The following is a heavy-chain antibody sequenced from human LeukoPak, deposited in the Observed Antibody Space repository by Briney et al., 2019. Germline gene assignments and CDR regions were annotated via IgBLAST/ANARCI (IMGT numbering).Heavy chain of an antibody. CDR2: IYYSGST. CDR1: GGSISSDY. V-gene: IGHV4-59*01. CDR3: ARDRVDYSYYYYGMDV. D-gene: IGHD4-11*01. Sequence: SETLSLTCTVSGGSISSDYWSWIRQPPGKGLEWIGYIYYSGSTNYNPSLKSRVTISVDTSKNQFSLKLSSVTAADTAVYYCARDRVDYSYYYYGMDVWGQGTTVTVSS. J-gene: IGHJ6*02.